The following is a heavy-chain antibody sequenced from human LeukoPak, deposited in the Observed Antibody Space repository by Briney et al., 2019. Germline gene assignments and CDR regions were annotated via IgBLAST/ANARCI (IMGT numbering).Heavy chain of an antibody. Sequence: PGGSLRLSCAASGFTFSSYAMHWVRQAPGKGLERVAVISYDGSNKYYADSVKGRFTISRDNSKNTLYLQMNSLRAEDTAVYYCARDSAYRSGGSCYPQAFDYWGQGTLVTVSS. CDR1: GFTFSSYA. V-gene: IGHV3-30*04. CDR3: ARDSAYRSGGSCYPQAFDY. J-gene: IGHJ4*02. CDR2: ISYDGSNK. D-gene: IGHD2-15*01.